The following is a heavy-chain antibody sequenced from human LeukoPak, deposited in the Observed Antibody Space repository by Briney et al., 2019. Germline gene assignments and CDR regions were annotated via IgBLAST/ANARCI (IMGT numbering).Heavy chain of an antibody. J-gene: IGHJ4*02. CDR3: ARRSPYCGSDRYVFDY. Sequence: SETLSLTCTVSNGSISSYYWSWIRQPPGKGLEWIGYISYSGYTNYNPSLKSRVTISPDTSKNRFSLDLSSVTAADTAVYYCARRSPYCGSDRYVFDYWGQGTLVTVSS. V-gene: IGHV4-59*08. D-gene: IGHD2-21*02. CDR1: NGSISSYY. CDR2: ISYSGYT.